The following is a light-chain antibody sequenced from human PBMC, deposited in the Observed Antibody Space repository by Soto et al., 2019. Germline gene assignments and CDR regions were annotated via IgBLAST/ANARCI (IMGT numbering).Light chain of an antibody. CDR2: VAS. CDR3: LQYNTWPRT. J-gene: IGKJ1*01. Sequence: EIVLTQSPATLSVSPGERGTLSCRASHDIGTNLAWYQQKPGLAPRLLIYVASTRAAGIPARFSGSGSGTDFPLTISSLQSEDFAVYYCLQYNTWPRTFGQGTKVEIK. V-gene: IGKV3-15*01. CDR1: HDIGTN.